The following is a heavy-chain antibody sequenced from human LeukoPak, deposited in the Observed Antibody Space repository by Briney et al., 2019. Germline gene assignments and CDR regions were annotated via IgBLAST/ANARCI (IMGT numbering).Heavy chain of an antibody. CDR3: ARDGIVGARDSN. J-gene: IGHJ4*02. V-gene: IGHV4-38-2*02. CDR1: GYSISSGYY. Sequence: SETMSPTCTVSGYSISSGYYWGWIRQPPGKGLEWIGSIYHSGSTYYNPSLKSRVTISVDTSKNQFSLKLSSVTAADTAVYYCARDGIVGARDSNWGQGTLVTVSS. CDR2: IYHSGST. D-gene: IGHD1-26*01.